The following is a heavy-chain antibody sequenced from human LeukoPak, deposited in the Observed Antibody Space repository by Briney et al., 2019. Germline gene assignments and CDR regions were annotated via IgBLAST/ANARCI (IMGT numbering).Heavy chain of an antibody. J-gene: IGHJ4*02. CDR3: AKDIGYYGSGSYPYYFDY. CDR2: ISGSGGTT. D-gene: IGHD3-10*01. CDR1: GFTFSSYA. Sequence: GGSLRLSCAASGFTFSSYAVSWVRQAPGKGLEWVSAISGSGGTTYNADSEKGRFTISRDNSKNTLYLQMNSLRAEDTAVYYCAKDIGYYGSGSYPYYFDYWGQGALVTVSS. V-gene: IGHV3-23*01.